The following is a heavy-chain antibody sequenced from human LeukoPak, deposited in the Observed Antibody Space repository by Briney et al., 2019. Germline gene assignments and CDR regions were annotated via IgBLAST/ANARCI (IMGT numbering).Heavy chain of an antibody. CDR1: GGSISRYY. V-gene: IGHV4-59*13. Sequence: PSETLSLTCTVSGGSISRYYWSWIRQPPGKGREWIGYINYSGSTKYNPSLKSRVTISVDTSKNQFSLKLSPVTAADTAVYFCARDPHYGDILNDPFDIWGQGTMVTVSS. CDR3: ARDPHYGDILNDPFDI. J-gene: IGHJ3*02. CDR2: INYSGST. D-gene: IGHD4-17*01.